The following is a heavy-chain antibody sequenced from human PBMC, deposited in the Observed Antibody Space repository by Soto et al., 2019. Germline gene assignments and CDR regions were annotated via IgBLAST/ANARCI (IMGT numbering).Heavy chain of an antibody. V-gene: IGHV3-74*01. D-gene: IGHD4-17*01. J-gene: IGHJ4*02. CDR1: GFIFTNFW. Sequence: EVQLVESGGDLVQPGGSLRLSCAASGFIFTNFWIHWVRQVPGKGLVWVSRINSGGTSTSYADSVKGRFTISRDNAKNTVYLQMSSLRGEDTAVYYCARADYAPDYWGQGTLVTVSS. CDR3: ARADYAPDY. CDR2: INSGGTST.